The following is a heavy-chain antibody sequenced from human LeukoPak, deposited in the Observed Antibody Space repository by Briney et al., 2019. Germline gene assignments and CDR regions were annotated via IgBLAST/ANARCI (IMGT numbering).Heavy chain of an antibody. Sequence: GGSLRLSCAASGFTFDDYGMSWVRQAPGKGLEWVSGINWNGGSTGYADSVKGRFTISRDNAKNSPYLQMNSLRAEDTALYYCATTIVVVPATNKGVDYWGQGTLVTVSS. CDR3: ATTIVVVPATNKGVDY. V-gene: IGHV3-20*04. CDR2: INWNGGST. D-gene: IGHD2-2*01. CDR1: GFTFDDYG. J-gene: IGHJ4*02.